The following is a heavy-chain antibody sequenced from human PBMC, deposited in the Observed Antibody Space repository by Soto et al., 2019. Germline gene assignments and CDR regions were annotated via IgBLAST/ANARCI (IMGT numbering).Heavy chain of an antibody. CDR2: MNRDGTNI. CDR3: VRARGQPDAFDI. V-gene: IGHV3-74*01. J-gene: IGHJ3*02. D-gene: IGHD1-1*01. CDR1: EFTFNVYW. Sequence: EVQLVESGGGLVQPGGSLRLSCAASEFTFNVYWVHWVRQAPGKGLVWVAHMNRDGTNINYADSVKGRFTISRDHAKNALYLQMNSLRVEDTPVYYCVRARGQPDAFDIWGQGTVVTVSA.